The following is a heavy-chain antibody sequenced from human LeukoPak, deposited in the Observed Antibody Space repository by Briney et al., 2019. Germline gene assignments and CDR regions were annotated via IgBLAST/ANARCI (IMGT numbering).Heavy chain of an antibody. J-gene: IGHJ5*02. D-gene: IGHD3-16*01. CDR2: IYHSGST. V-gene: IGHV4-38-2*01. Sequence: SETLSLTCAVSGYSISSGYYWGWIRQPPGKGLEWIGSIYHSGSTYYNPSLKSRVTISVDTSKNQFSLKLSSVTAADTAVYYCARLWGTPNWLDPWGQGTLVTVSS. CDR3: ARLWGTPNWLDP. CDR1: GYSISSGYY.